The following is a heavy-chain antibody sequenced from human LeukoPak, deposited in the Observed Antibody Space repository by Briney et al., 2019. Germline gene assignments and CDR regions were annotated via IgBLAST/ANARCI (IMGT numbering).Heavy chain of an antibody. Sequence: MPSETLSLTCTVSGGSISSYYWSWIRQPPGRGLEWMGNIYYSGSTNYNSSLKSRVTISVDTSKSQISLKLRSVTAADTAVYYCARKGVSDLYYFDSWGQGTLVTVSS. J-gene: IGHJ4*02. CDR1: GGSISSYY. D-gene: IGHD3-16*01. CDR2: IYYSGST. V-gene: IGHV4-59*08. CDR3: ARKGVSDLYYFDS.